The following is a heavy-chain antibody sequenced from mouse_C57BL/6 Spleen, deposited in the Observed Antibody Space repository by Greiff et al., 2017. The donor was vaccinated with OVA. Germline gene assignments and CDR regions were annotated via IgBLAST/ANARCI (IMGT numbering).Heavy chain of an antibody. V-gene: IGHV1-80*01. CDR3: ARGSENAMDY. J-gene: IGHJ4*01. Sequence: VQLQQSGAELVKPGASVKISCKASGYAFTSYWMNWVKQRPGQGLEWIGQIYPGDGDTNYNGKFKGKATLTADKSSSTAYMQLSSLTSEDSAVYFGARGSENAMDYWGQGTSVTVSS. CDR1: GYAFTSYW. CDR2: IYPGDGDT. D-gene: IGHD3-1*01.